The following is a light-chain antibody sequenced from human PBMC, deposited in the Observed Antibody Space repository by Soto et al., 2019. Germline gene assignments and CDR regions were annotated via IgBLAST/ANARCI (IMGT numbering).Light chain of an antibody. CDR2: KAS. CDR3: QQYNSFSRT. CDR1: QSISSW. Sequence: DIQMTQSPSTLSASVGDRVTITCRASQSISSWLAWHQQKPGKAPKLLIYKASTLESGVSSRFSGSGSGTEFTLTISSLQPDDFASYYCQQYNSFSRTFGQGTKVDIK. V-gene: IGKV1-5*03. J-gene: IGKJ1*01.